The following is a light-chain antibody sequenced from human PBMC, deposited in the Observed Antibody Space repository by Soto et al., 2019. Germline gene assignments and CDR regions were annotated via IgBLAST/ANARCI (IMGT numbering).Light chain of an antibody. V-gene: IGKV4-1*01. J-gene: IGKJ3*01. Sequence: DIVMTQSPDSLAVSLGERATIHCKSSQDLLYSPANKKYLAWYKRRPGHPPQLLIYWASTRESGVPDRFSGSESGTDFTLTISSLQAEDVAVYYCQQYYTTPFTFGPGTKVEIK. CDR1: QDLLYSPANKKY. CDR3: QQYYTTPFT. CDR2: WAS.